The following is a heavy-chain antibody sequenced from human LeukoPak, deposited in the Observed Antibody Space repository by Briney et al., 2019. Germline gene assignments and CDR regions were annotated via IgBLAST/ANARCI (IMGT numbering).Heavy chain of an antibody. D-gene: IGHD3-10*01. CDR3: ATSVYYYGSGSFY. J-gene: IGHJ4*02. Sequence: GGSLRLSCAASGFTFSSYSMNWVRQASGKGLEWVSSISSSSSYIYYADSVKGRFTISRDNAKNSLYLQMNSLRAEDTAVYYCATSVYYYGSGSFYWGQGTLVTVSS. CDR1: GFTFSSYS. CDR2: ISSSSSYI. V-gene: IGHV3-21*01.